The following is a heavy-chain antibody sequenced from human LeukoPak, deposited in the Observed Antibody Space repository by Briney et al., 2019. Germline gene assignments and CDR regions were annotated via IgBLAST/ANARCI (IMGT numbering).Heavy chain of an antibody. CDR2: INAGNGNT. D-gene: IGHD6-19*01. Sequence: ASVKVSCKASGYTFTSYAMHWVRQAPGQRLERMGWINAGNGNTKYSQKFQGRVTITRDTSASTAYMELCSLRSEDTAVYYCARRGLWAVAGTTNYFDYWGQGTLVTVSS. V-gene: IGHV1-3*01. J-gene: IGHJ4*02. CDR1: GYTFTSYA. CDR3: ARRGLWAVAGTTNYFDY.